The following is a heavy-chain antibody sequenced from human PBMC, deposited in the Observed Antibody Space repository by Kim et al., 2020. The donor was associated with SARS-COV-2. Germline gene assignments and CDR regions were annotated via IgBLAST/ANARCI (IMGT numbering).Heavy chain of an antibody. J-gene: IGHJ4*02. CDR1: GGSFSGYY. CDR2: INHSGST. D-gene: IGHD3-22*01. V-gene: IGHV4-34*01. Sequence: SETLSLTCAVYGGSFSGYYWSWIRQPPGKGLEWIGEINHSGSTNYNPSLKSRVTISVDTSKNQFSLKLSSVTAADTAVYYCARVNRDYYDSSGYYYGYWCQGTLVTVSS. CDR3: ARVNRDYYDSSGYYYGY.